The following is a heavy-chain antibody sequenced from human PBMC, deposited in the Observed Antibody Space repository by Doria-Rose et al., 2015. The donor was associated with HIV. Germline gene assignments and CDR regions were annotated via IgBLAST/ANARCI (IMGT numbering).Heavy chain of an antibody. J-gene: IGHJ4*02. V-gene: IGHV3-21*01. Sequence: VQLVESGGGLVRPGGSLRLSCATSGFTFSSHRINWVRQAPGKGLEWVSSISSTRAYINYADSVRGRFPISRDNARNSLYLQMDSLRAEDTDIYYCATGVTLDYWGQGTLVTVSS. CDR1: GFTFSSHR. CDR3: ATGVTLDY. CDR2: ISSTRAYI. D-gene: IGHD3-10*01.